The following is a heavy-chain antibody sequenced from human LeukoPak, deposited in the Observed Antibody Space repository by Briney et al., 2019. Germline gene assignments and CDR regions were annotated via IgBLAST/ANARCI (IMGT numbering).Heavy chain of an antibody. CDR1: GFTFSNYW. V-gene: IGHV3-21*01. J-gene: IGHJ5*02. Sequence: PGGSLRLSCAASGFTFSNYWMTWVRQAPGKGLEWVSSISGRGGSVYYADSVKGRFTISRDNAKNSLYLQMNSLRAEDTAVYYCASYYYGSGSYAFDPWGQGTLVTVSS. D-gene: IGHD3-10*01. CDR2: ISGRGGSV. CDR3: ASYYYGSGSYAFDP.